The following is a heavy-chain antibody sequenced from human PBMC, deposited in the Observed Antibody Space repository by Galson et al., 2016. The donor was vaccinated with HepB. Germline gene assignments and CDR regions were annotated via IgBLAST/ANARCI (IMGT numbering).Heavy chain of an antibody. J-gene: IGHJ5*02. CDR2: MNPNNGHT. CDR3: VRPLPGGDFEWNL. D-gene: IGHD3-9*01. Sequence: SVKVSCKASGYPFTTYDINWVRQASGQGLEWMGLMNPNNGHTDYARKFQGRVTMTRDTSANTAYLELSSLTSDDSAVYYCVRPLPGGDFEWNLWGQGTLVTVSS. V-gene: IGHV1-8*01. CDR1: GYPFTTYD.